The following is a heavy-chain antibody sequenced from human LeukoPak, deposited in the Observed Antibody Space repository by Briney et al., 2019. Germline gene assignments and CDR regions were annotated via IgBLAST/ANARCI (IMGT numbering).Heavy chain of an antibody. V-gene: IGHV4-31*03. J-gene: IGHJ4*02. Sequence: SQTLSLTCTVSGGSISSGGYYWSWIRQHPGKGLEWIGYIYYSGSTYYNPSPKSRVTISVDTSKNQFSLKLSSVTAADTAVYYCARVFVGSSGYYSPLGFDYWGQGTLVTVSS. D-gene: IGHD3-22*01. CDR3: ARVFVGSSGYYSPLGFDY. CDR2: IYYSGST. CDR1: GGSISSGGYY.